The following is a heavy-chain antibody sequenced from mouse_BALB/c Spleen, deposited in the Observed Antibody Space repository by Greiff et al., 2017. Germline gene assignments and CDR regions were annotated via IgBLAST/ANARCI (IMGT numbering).Heavy chain of an antibody. V-gene: IGHV14-3*02. CDR3: ARSTVPHFDY. J-gene: IGHJ2*01. CDR1: GFNIKDTY. Sequence: VRLQQSGAELVKPGASVKLSCTASGFNIKDTYMHWVKQRPEQGLEWIGRIDPANGNTKYDPKFQGKATITADTSSNTAYLQLSSLTSEDTAVYYCARSTVPHFDYWGQGTTLTVSS. D-gene: IGHD1-1*01. CDR2: IDPANGNT.